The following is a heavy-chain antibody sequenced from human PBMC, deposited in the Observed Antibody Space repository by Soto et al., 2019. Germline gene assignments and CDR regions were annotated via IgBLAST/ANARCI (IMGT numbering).Heavy chain of an antibody. CDR1: GGTFSSYA. CDR3: ASSVAKYYYYCMDV. D-gene: IGHD5-12*01. CDR2: IIPIFGTA. V-gene: IGHV1-69*12. J-gene: IGHJ6*02. Sequence: QVQLVQSGAEVKKPGSSVKVSCKASGGTFSSYAISWVRQAPGQGLEWMGGIIPIFGTANYAQKFQGRVTITADESTSTAYMELSSLRSDDTAVYYCASSVAKYYYYCMDVWGQGTTVTVSS.